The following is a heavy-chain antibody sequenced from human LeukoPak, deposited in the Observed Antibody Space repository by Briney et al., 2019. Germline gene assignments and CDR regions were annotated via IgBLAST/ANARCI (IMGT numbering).Heavy chain of an antibody. V-gene: IGHV4-39*07. CDR2: IYYSGST. D-gene: IGHD5-12*01. Sequence: SETLSLTCTVSGGSISSSSYYWGWIRQPPGKGLEWIGSIYYSGSTYYNPSLKSRVTISVDTSKNQFSLKLSSVTAADTAVYYCIGGYDFFADYWGQGTLVTVSS. CDR1: GGSISSSSYY. CDR3: IGGYDFFADY. J-gene: IGHJ4*02.